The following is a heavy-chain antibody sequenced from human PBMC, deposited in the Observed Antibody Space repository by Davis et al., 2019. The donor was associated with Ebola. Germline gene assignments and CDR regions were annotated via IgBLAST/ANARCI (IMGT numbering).Heavy chain of an antibody. CDR2: MSYDGRNK. Sequence: GGSLRLSCAASGFTSGRYAMNWVRQAPGKGLEWVAMMSYDGRNKFYADSVKGRFTISRDSSKNMLYLQMDSLTGEDTAVYYCARDGGSGWPDFWGQGTLVAVSS. V-gene: IGHV3-30*04. J-gene: IGHJ4*02. CDR1: GFTSGRYA. CDR3: ARDGGSGWPDF. D-gene: IGHD6-19*01.